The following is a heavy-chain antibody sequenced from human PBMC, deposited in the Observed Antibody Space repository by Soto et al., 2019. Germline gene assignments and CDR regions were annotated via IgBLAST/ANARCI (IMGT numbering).Heavy chain of an antibody. CDR2: ISAYNGNT. J-gene: IGHJ3*02. D-gene: IGHD3-3*01. CDR3: ARGLWGEVKLRFSEWFDI. Sequence: ASVKVSCQDSGYTFTTYGIIWVRQAPGQGHEWMGWISAYNGNTNYAQKLQGRVTMTTDTSTSTSYMELRSLRSEDTAVYYCARGLWGEVKLRFSEWFDIWGQGTMVTVSS. CDR1: GYTFTTYG. V-gene: IGHV1-18*01.